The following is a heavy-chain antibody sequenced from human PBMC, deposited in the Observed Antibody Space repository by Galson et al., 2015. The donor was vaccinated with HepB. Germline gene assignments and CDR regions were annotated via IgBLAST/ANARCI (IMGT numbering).Heavy chain of an antibody. V-gene: IGHV3-30*18. Sequence: SLRLSCAASGFTFSSYGMHWVRQAPGKGLEWVAVISYDGSNKYYADSVKGRFTISRDNSKNTLYLQMNSLRAEDTAVYYCAKVCGSGSYPRVPAFDYWGQGTLVTVSS. CDR1: GFTFSSYG. CDR2: ISYDGSNK. D-gene: IGHD3-10*01. J-gene: IGHJ4*02. CDR3: AKVCGSGSYPRVPAFDY.